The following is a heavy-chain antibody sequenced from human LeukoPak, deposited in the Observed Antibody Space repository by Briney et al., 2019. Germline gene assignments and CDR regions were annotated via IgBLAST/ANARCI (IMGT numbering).Heavy chain of an antibody. CDR2: MNPNSGNT. CDR3: ATLTGGDDAFDI. V-gene: IGHV1-8*01. D-gene: IGHD4-23*01. CDR1: GYTFTSYD. Sequence: ASVTVSCKASGYTFTSYDINWVRQATGQGLEWMGWMNPNSGNTGYAQKFQGRVTITRNTSISTAYMELSSLRSEDTAVYYCATLTGGDDAFDIWGQGTMVTVSS. J-gene: IGHJ3*02.